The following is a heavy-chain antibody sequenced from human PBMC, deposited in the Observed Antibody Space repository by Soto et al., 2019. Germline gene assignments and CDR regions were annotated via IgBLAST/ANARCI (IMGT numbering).Heavy chain of an antibody. D-gene: IGHD5-18*01. V-gene: IGHV4-31*03. J-gene: IGHJ5*02. Sequence: SDTLSLTCTVSGGSISSGGYYWSWIRQHPGKGLEWIGYIYYSGTTYYNPSLKSRVAISVDTSKDQFSLNLSSVTAADTAVYYCAKDSGYNYGYFSWFDPWGQGTLVTVSS. CDR3: AKDSGYNYGYFSWFDP. CDR2: IYYSGTT. CDR1: GGSISSGGYY.